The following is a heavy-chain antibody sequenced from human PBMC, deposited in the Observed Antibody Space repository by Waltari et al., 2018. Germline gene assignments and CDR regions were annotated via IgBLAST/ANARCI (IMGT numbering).Heavy chain of an antibody. J-gene: IGHJ3*01. D-gene: IGHD1-7*01. V-gene: IGHV4-38-2*01. CDR1: GYSLSSGYY. CDR3: ASLGRYTWNYYAFDV. Sequence: QVQLQESGPGLVKPSETLSLTCAVSGYSLSSGYYWGWIRQPPGKGLEWIGYIYYSGSTNYNPSLKSRVTLSINTSKNQFSLKLTSVTAADTAVYYCASLGRYTWNYYAFDVWGQGTKVTVSS. CDR2: IYYSGST.